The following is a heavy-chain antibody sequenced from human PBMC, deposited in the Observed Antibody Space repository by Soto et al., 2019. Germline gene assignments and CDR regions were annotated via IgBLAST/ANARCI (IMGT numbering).Heavy chain of an antibody. V-gene: IGHV2-5*02. D-gene: IGHD6-19*01. J-gene: IGHJ6*02. CDR1: GFSLSTSGVG. Sequence: SGPTLVNPTQTLTLTCTFSGFSLSTSGVGVGWIRQPPGKALEWLALIYWDDDKRYSPSLKTRLTITKETSKNQVVLTKTNTDPVDTATYFCARSFGYITGWVIDVWGQGTTVTVSS. CDR2: IYWDDDK. CDR3: ARSFGYITGWVIDV.